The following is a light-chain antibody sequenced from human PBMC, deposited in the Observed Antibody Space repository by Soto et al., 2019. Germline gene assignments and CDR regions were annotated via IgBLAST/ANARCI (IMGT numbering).Light chain of an antibody. CDR2: AAS. CDR3: QQSYSTRSWT. CDR1: QSISSY. Sequence: DIQMTQSPSSLSASVGDRVTITCRASQSISSYLNWYQQKPGKAPKLLIYAASSLQSGVPSRFSGSGSGTDFTLTISSLQPEDFATYYYQQSYSTRSWTFGQGTKVEIK. J-gene: IGKJ1*01. V-gene: IGKV1-39*01.